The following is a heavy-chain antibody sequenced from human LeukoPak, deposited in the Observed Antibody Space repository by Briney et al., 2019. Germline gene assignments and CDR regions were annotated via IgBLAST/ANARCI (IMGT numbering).Heavy chain of an antibody. D-gene: IGHD2-2*02. CDR1: GFTFSNAW. CDR3: TTDTFRVVVVPAAIPDY. V-gene: IGHV3-15*01. J-gene: IGHJ4*02. CDR2: IKSKTDGGTT. Sequence: GGSLRLSCAASGFTFSNAWMSWVRQAPGKGLEWVGRIKSKTDGGTTDYAAPVKGRFTISRDASKNTLYLQMNSLKTEDTAVYYCTTDTFRVVVVPAAIPDYWGQGTLVTVSS.